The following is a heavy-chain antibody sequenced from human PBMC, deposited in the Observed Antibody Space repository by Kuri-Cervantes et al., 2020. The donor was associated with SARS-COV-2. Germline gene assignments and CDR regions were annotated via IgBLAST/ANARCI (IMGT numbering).Heavy chain of an antibody. Sequence: GESLKISCSASGFTFSSYAMHWVRQAPGKGLEYVSAISSNGGSTYYADSVKGRFTISRDNSKNTLYLQMSSLRAEDTAVYYCVKVTTYYDCWSGYSYGMDVWGQGTTVTVSS. J-gene: IGHJ6*01. CDR1: GFTFSSYA. CDR2: ISSNGGST. D-gene: IGHD3-3*01. V-gene: IGHV3-64D*08. CDR3: VKVTTYYDCWSGYSYGMDV.